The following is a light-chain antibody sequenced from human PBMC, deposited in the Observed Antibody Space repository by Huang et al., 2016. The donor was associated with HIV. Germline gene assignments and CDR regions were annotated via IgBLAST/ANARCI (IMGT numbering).Light chain of an antibody. CDR2: DAS. V-gene: IGKV3-11*01. CDR3: QQRSNWAPIT. CDR1: QSVSSY. J-gene: IGKJ4*01. Sequence: EIVLTQSPATLSLSPGERATLSCRASQSVSSYLAWYQQKPGQAPRLLIYDASNRATGIPARVNGSGSGTDFPLTLSSLEPEDFAVYYCQQRSNWAPITFGGGTKVEIK.